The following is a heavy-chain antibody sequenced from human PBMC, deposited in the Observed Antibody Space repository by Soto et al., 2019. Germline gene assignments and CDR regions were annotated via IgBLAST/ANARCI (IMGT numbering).Heavy chain of an antibody. Sequence: PSETLSLTCTVSGGSISSYYWSWIRQPPGKGLEWIGYIYYSGSTNYNPSLKSRVTISVDTSKNQFSLKLSSVTAADTAVYYCARILGGYYPNYYYYGMDVWGQGTTVTVSS. CDR3: ARILGGYYPNYYYYGMDV. V-gene: IGHV4-59*01. J-gene: IGHJ6*02. CDR2: IYYSGST. D-gene: IGHD3-9*01. CDR1: GGSISSYY.